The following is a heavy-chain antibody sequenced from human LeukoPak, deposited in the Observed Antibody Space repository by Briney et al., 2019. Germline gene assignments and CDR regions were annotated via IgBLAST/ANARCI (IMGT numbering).Heavy chain of an antibody. Sequence: GGSLRLSCAASGFTFSSYSMNWVRQAPGKGLEWVSVIYTGGSTYYADSVKGRFTISRDNSKNTVYLQMNSLRAEDTAVYYCARGRNSGWAWWGQGTLVTVSS. J-gene: IGHJ4*02. CDR3: ARGRNSGWAW. V-gene: IGHV3-53*01. CDR2: IYTGGST. D-gene: IGHD6-25*01. CDR1: GFTFSSYS.